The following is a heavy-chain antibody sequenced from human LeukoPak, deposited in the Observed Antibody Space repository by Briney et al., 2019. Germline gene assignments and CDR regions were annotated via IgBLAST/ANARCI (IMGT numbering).Heavy chain of an antibody. V-gene: IGHV3-30*04. CDR1: GFTFSSYA. CDR2: ISYDGSNK. CDR3: ARDRAFLDY. J-gene: IGHJ4*02. Sequence: PGGSLRLSCAASGFTFSSYAMHWVRQAPGKGLEWVAVISYDGSNKYYADSVKGRFTISRDNSKNTLYLQMNSLRAEDTAVYYCARDRAFLDYWGQGTLVTVSS. D-gene: IGHD3-3*02.